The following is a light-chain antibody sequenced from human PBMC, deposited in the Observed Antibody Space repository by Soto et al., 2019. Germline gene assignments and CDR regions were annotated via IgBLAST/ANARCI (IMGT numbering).Light chain of an antibody. J-gene: IGLJ1*01. Sequence: QSALTQPASVSGSPGQSITISCTGTSSDVGAYTFVSWYQQHPDKVPKLMIFDVSRRPSGVSDRFSCSKSGNTASLTISGRQPEDEADYYCSSYTSSSTHVFGSGTKVTVL. CDR2: DVS. V-gene: IGLV2-14*03. CDR1: SSDVGAYTF. CDR3: SSYTSSSTHV.